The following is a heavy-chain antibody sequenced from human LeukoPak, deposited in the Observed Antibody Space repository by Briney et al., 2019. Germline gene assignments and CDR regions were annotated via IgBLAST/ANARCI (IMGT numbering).Heavy chain of an antibody. Sequence: GTSVKVSCKASGYTFATYTMHWVRQAPGQRLEWMGWINAGNGNAKYSQKFQGRVTITRDTSASTAYMELSSLRSDDTAVYYCARLVVAATKLNWFDPWGQGTLVTVSS. CDR1: GYTFATYT. D-gene: IGHD2-15*01. CDR3: ARLVVAATKLNWFDP. CDR2: INAGNGNA. V-gene: IGHV1-3*01. J-gene: IGHJ5*02.